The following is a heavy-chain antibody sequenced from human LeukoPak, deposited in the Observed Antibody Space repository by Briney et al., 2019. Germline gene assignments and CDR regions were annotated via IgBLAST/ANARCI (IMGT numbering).Heavy chain of an antibody. Sequence: ASVTVSCKASGYTFTSYYMHWVRQPPGQGREGMGLIHTSGGRTSYAQKFQGRVTMTRDTSTSTVYMELSSLRSEDTAVYYCARAMGHGSGSYYDYFDYWGQGTLVTVSS. CDR2: IHTSGGRT. D-gene: IGHD3-10*01. J-gene: IGHJ4*02. CDR1: GYTFTSYY. CDR3: ARAMGHGSGSYYDYFDY. V-gene: IGHV1-46*03.